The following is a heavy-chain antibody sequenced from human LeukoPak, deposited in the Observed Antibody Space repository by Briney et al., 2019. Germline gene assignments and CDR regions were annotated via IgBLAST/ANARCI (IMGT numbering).Heavy chain of an antibody. CDR3: ARDNSVEDTAWWFDP. J-gene: IGHJ5*02. CDR2: INPSGGST. Sequence: GASVKVSCKASGYTFTGYYMHWVRQAPGQGLEWMGWINPSGGSTSYAQKFQGRVTMTRDMSTGTVYMELSSLRSEDTAVYYCARDNSVEDTAWWFDPWGQGTLVTVSS. V-gene: IGHV1-46*01. CDR1: GYTFTGYY. D-gene: IGHD4-23*01.